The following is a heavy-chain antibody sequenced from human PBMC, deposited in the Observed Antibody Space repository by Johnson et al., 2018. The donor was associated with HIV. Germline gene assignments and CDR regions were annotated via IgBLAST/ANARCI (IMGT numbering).Heavy chain of an antibody. J-gene: IGHJ3*02. D-gene: IGHD3-9*01. CDR3: VREKDSLMIFSKDAFDI. V-gene: IGHV3-30*03. CDR2: ILYDGSNK. Sequence: VQLVESGGGVVQPGRSLRLSCAASGFTFSSYGMHWVRQAPGKGLEWVAVILYDGSNKYYADSVKGRFTISRENDKKSVFLQMNSLRAEDSAVYYCVREKDSLMIFSKDAFDIWGQGTMVTVSS. CDR1: GFTFSSYG.